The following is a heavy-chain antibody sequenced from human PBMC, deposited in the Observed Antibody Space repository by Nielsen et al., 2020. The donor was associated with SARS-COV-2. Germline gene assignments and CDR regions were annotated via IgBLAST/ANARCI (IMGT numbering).Heavy chain of an antibody. CDR3: ARVGDYGDYVADY. Sequence: SETLSLTCTVSGGSISSGDYYWSWIRQPPGKGLEWIGYIYYSGSTYYNPSLKSRVTISVDTSKNQFSLKLSSVTAADTAVYYCARVGDYGDYVADYWGQGTLVTVSS. CDR1: GGSISSGDYY. V-gene: IGHV4-30-4*01. D-gene: IGHD4-17*01. CDR2: IYYSGST. J-gene: IGHJ4*02.